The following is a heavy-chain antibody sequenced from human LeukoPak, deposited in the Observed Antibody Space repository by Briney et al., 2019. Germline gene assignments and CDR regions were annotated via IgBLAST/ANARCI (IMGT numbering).Heavy chain of an antibody. D-gene: IGHD1-7*01. CDR2: ISAYNGNT. CDR3: ARADMSEGTSHFDY. V-gene: IGHV1-18*01. Sequence: ASVKVSCKASGYTFTSYGISWVQQAPGQGLEWMGWISAYNGNTNYAQKLQGRVTMTTDTSTSTAYMELRSLRSDDTAVYYCARADMSEGTSHFDYWGQGTLVTVSS. J-gene: IGHJ4*02. CDR1: GYTFTSYG.